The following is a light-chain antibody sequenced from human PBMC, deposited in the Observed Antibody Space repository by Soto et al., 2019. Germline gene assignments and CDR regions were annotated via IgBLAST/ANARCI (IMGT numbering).Light chain of an antibody. CDR3: QQYNSWPLT. Sequence: EILMTQSPATLSVSPGERATLSCRASQSVGSDLAWYQQKPGQAPRIVIYDIFTRDTGVPTRISGSGSGTEFTLTISSLQSEDFEVYYCQQYNSWPLTFGGGTKVDIK. CDR1: QSVGSD. J-gene: IGKJ4*01. CDR2: DIF. V-gene: IGKV3D-15*01.